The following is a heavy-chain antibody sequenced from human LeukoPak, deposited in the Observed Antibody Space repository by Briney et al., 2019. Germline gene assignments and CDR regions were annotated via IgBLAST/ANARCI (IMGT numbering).Heavy chain of an antibody. Sequence: GGSLRLSCAASGFTVRSNYMSWVRQAPGKGLEWVSVSYSGGSTYYADSVKGRFTISRDHSKNTLYLQMNSLRAEDTAVYYCASRQIHYYDSSGYFRWHAFDIWGQGTMVTVSS. V-gene: IGHV3-66*01. J-gene: IGHJ3*02. CDR1: GFTVRSNY. CDR2: SYSGGST. CDR3: ASRQIHYYDSSGYFRWHAFDI. D-gene: IGHD3-22*01.